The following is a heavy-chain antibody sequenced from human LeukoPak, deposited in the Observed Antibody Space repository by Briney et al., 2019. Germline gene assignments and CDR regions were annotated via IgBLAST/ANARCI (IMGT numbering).Heavy chain of an antibody. V-gene: IGHV1-18*01. CDR2: IRVYNGNT. CDR1: GYTFTSYG. J-gene: IGHJ4*02. CDR3: ASTPPNYYDSSGYYGY. Sequence: ASVKVSCKASGYTFTSYGINWVRQAPGQGLEWMGWIRVYNGNTNYAQKLQGRVTMTTDTSTSTAYMELRSLRSDDTAVYYCASTPPNYYDSSGYYGYWGQGTLVTVSS. D-gene: IGHD3-22*01.